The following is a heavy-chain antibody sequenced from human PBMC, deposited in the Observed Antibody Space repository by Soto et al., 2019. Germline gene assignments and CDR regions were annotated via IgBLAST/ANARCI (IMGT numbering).Heavy chain of an antibody. CDR2: LYHSWST. Sequence: SETLSLTCAVSGGSISSGGYSWSWIRHPPGKGLEWIGYLYHSWSTYYNPSLKSRVTISVDRSKNQFSLKLSSVTAADTAVYYCARGWEYYYDSSGYQGSFAFDIWGQGTRVTVSS. J-gene: IGHJ3*02. CDR3: ARGWEYYYDSSGYQGSFAFDI. CDR1: GGSISSGGYS. V-gene: IGHV4-30-2*01. D-gene: IGHD3-22*01.